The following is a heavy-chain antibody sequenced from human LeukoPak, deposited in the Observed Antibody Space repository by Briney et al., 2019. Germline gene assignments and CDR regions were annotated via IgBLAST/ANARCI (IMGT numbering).Heavy chain of an antibody. CDR3: ASAITMVRGVMGYYFDY. V-gene: IGHV4-34*01. CDR2: INHSGST. D-gene: IGHD3-10*01. Sequence: SETLSLTCAVYGGSFSGYYWSWIRQPPGKGLEWIGEINHSGSTNYNPSLKSRVTISVDTSKNQFSLKLSSVTAADTAVYYCASAITMVRGVMGYYFDYWGQGTLVTVSS. CDR1: GGSFSGYY. J-gene: IGHJ4*02.